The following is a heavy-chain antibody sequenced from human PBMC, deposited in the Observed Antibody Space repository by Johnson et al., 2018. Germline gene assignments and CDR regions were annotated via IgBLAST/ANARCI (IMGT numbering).Heavy chain of an antibody. J-gene: IGHJ4*02. CDR3: VREFHGEWV. D-gene: IGHD3-10*01. CDR2: INSGRSAI. CDR1: GFTFSSYS. Sequence: VQLQESGGGVVQPGRSLRLPCAASGFTFSSYSMNWVRQAPGKGLEWVSYINSGRSAIQNADSVKGRFTISRDNAENSLFLQLNSLRDEDTAVYYCVREFHGEWVWGQGTLVTVSS. V-gene: IGHV3-48*02.